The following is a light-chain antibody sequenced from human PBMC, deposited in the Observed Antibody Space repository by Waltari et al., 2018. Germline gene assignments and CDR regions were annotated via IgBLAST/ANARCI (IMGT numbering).Light chain of an antibody. J-gene: IGLJ2*01. V-gene: IGLV3-1*01. CDR1: KLGDKY. Sequence: SYELTQPPSVSVSPGQTASITCSGDKLGDKYACWYQQKPGQSPVLVIYQDSKRPSGXXERFSGSNSGNTATLTISGTQAMDEADYYCQAWDSSTVVFGGGTKLTVL. CDR3: QAWDSSTVV. CDR2: QDS.